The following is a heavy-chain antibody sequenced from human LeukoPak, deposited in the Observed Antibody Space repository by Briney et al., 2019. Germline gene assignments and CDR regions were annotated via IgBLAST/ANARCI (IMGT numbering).Heavy chain of an antibody. CDR3: AKDGESFNSMYDYFDS. V-gene: IGHV3-23*01. Sequence: GESLSLSCSASGFTFRILAISWVRQAPGKGLEWVLSIGGGDTHYADSVKGRFTISRDDSRSTVDMQMSSLRAEEAAVYYGAKDGESFNSMYDYFDSWGQGTLVTVSS. J-gene: IGHJ4*02. D-gene: IGHD3-10*01. CDR2: IGGGDT. CDR1: GFTFRILA.